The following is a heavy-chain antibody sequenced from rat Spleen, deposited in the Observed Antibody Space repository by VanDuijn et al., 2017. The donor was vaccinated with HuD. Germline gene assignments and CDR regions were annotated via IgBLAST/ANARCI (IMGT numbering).Heavy chain of an antibody. CDR2: ISYDGSST. CDR1: GFTFSDYY. V-gene: IGHV5-29*01. J-gene: IGHJ2*01. D-gene: IGHD1-4*01. CDR3: ARETGYNSYFDY. Sequence: EVQLVESDGGLVQPGRSLKLSCAASGFTFSDYYMAWVRQAPTKGLEWVATISYDGSSTYYRDSVKGRFTISRDNAKNTLYLKMDSLRSEDTATYYCARETGYNSYFDYWGQGVMVTVSS.